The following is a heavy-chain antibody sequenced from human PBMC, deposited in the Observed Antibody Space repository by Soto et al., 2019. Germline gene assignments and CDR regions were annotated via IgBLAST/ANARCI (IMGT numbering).Heavy chain of an antibody. CDR3: ARVAVVVPAAINWFDP. Sequence: PSETLSLTCTVSGGSISSGGYYWSWIRQHPGKGLEWIGYIYYSGSTYYNPSLKSRVTISVDTSKNQFSLKLSSVTAADTAVYYCARVAVVVPAAINWFDPWGQGTLVTVSS. J-gene: IGHJ5*02. CDR1: GGSISSGGYY. V-gene: IGHV4-31*03. CDR2: IYYSGST. D-gene: IGHD2-2*01.